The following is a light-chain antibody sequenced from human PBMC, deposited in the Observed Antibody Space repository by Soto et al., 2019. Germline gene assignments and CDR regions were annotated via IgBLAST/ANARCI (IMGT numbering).Light chain of an antibody. CDR1: QSISSSY. CDR2: GAS. Sequence: EIVLTQSPATLSLSPGERATLSCRASQSISSSYLAWYQQKPGQAPRLLIYGASSRATGIPDRFSGSGSGTDFTLTISRLEPDDFAVYYCQQYGNSPPLTFGGGTKVVIK. J-gene: IGKJ4*01. V-gene: IGKV3-20*01. CDR3: QQYGNSPPLT.